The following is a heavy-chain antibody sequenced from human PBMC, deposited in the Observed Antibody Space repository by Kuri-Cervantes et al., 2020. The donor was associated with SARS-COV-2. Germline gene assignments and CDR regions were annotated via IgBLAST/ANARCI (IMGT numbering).Heavy chain of an antibody. Sequence: ASVKVSCKASGYTFTNYGITWVRQAPGQGLQWMGWISAYNGKIDYAQNLQGRVTMTTDKSTSTAYMELRSLRSDDTAVYYCARASVRGIIITYHSYGMDVWGQGTAVTVSS. CDR2: ISAYNGKI. D-gene: IGHD3-10*01. V-gene: IGHV1-18*04. CDR1: GYTFTNYG. J-gene: IGHJ6*02. CDR3: ARASVRGIIITYHSYGMDV.